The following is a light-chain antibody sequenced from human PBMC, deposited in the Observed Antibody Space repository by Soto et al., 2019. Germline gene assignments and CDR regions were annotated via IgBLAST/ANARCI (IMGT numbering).Light chain of an antibody. V-gene: IGKV3D-20*01. J-gene: IGKJ4*01. CDR3: QQYGSSPLT. CDR2: DES. Sequence: EIVLTQSPATLSLSPGERATLSCGASQSVSSSYLAWYQQKHGLAPRLLIYDESSRATGIPDRFSGRGSGTDFTLTIRRLEPEDFAVYDCQQYGSSPLTFGGGTKVEI. CDR1: QSVSSSY.